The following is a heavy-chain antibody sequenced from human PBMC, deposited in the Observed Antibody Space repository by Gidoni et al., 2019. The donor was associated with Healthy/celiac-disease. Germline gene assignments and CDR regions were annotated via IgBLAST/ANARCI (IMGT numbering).Heavy chain of an antibody. CDR1: GCTFSSDG. J-gene: IGHJ4*02. V-gene: IGHV3-33*01. D-gene: IGHD3-22*01. CDR3: ARDSFFNYYDSSGYFDY. CDR2: IWYDGSNK. Sequence: VQLVEPGGGVVQPVRSPTLPCAASGCTFSSDGMHWVRQAPGKGLEWVAVIWYDGSNKYYADSVKGRFTISRDNSKNTLYLQMNSMRAEDTAVYYCARDSFFNYYDSSGYFDYWGQGTLVTVSS.